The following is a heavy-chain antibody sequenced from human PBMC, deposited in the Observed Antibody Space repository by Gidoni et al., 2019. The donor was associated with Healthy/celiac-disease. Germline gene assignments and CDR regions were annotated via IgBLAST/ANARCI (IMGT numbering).Heavy chain of an antibody. Sequence: QVQLVQSGAEVKKPGSSVKVSCKASGGTFSSYTISWVRQAPGQGLEWMGRIIPILGIANYAQKFQGRVTITADKSTSTAYMELSSLRSEDTAVYYCARAPDYGDYGGLWYFDLWGRGTLVTVSS. CDR2: IIPILGIA. CDR1: GGTFSSYT. D-gene: IGHD4-17*01. CDR3: ARAPDYGDYGGLWYFDL. J-gene: IGHJ2*01. V-gene: IGHV1-69*02.